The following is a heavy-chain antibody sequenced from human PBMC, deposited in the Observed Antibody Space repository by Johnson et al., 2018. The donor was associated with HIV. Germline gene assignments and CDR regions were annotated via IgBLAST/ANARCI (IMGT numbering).Heavy chain of an antibody. CDR2: ISYDGSNK. CDR1: GFTFSTYA. Sequence: QVQLVESGGGVVQPGRSLRLSCAASGFTFSTYAMHWVRQAPGKGLEWVAVISYDGSNKYYADSVKGRFTISRDNSKNTLYLQMNSLRAEDTAVYYCAKAGYSSGWYRVLYSNDAFDIWGQGTMVTVSS. D-gene: IGHD6-19*01. V-gene: IGHV3-30-3*01. CDR3: AKAGYSSGWYRVLYSNDAFDI. J-gene: IGHJ3*02.